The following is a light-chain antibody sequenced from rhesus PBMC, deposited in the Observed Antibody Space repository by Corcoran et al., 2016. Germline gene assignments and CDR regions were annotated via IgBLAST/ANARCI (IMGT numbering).Light chain of an antibody. CDR3: QQYNDLLPT. CDR1: QSVGTY. V-gene: IGKV3-40*03. CDR2: RAF. Sequence: EIVMTQSPATLSLSPGETATLSCRASQSVGTYLAWYQQQPGQAPKLLVHRAFFRATGIPARFRGSGARTDVTLTINSLEPEDVGVYHCQQYNDLLPTFGQGTKVESK. J-gene: IGKJ1*01.